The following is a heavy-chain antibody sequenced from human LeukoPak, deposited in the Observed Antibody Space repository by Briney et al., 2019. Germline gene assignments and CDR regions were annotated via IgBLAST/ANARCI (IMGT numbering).Heavy chain of an antibody. J-gene: IGHJ5*02. Sequence: SETLSLTCTVSGDSISSSSYYWGWLRQPPGTGLEWIGNIYYSGSTYYNPSLKSRVTISVDTSKNQFSLKLSSVTAADTAVYYCARARRTNDYVWGSYKWFDPWGQGTLVTVSS. D-gene: IGHD3-16*01. V-gene: IGHV4-39*01. CDR3: ARARRTNDYVWGSYKWFDP. CDR2: IYYSGST. CDR1: GDSISSSSYY.